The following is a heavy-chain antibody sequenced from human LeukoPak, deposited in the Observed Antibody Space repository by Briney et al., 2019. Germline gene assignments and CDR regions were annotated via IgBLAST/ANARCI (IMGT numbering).Heavy chain of an antibody. CDR3: RTHDY. Sequence: GGSLRLSCAASGFTFSDSVMSWVRQAPGKGLEWVSAISSDAGVAYYAASVKGRFTISRDNSKSTVYLQMHSLRAEDTATYSFRTHDYWGQGALVTVSS. V-gene: IGHV3-23*01. J-gene: IGHJ4*02. CDR1: GFTFSDSV. D-gene: IGHD1-14*01. CDR2: ISSDAGVA.